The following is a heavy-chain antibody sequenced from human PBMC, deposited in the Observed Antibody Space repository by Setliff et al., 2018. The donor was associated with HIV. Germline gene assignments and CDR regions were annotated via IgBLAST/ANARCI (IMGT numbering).Heavy chain of an antibody. J-gene: IGHJ4*02. CDR2: IHYSGTT. CDR1: GGSISSSTFF. Sequence: PSETLSLTCTVSGGSISSSTFFWAWIRQPPGKGLEWIGSIHYSGTTYYNPSLKSRVTISIDTSKNQFSLKLSSVTAADTAVYYYARGGYSYGLYWGQGTLVTVSS. CDR3: ARGGYSYGLY. V-gene: IGHV4-39*07. D-gene: IGHD5-18*01.